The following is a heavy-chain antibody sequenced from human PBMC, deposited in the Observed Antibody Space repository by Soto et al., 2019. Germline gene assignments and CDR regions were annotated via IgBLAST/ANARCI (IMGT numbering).Heavy chain of an antibody. V-gene: IGHV1-69*08. CDR2: IIPILGIA. Sequence: QVQLVQSGAEVKKPGSSVNVSCQASGGTFSRYTISWVRQAPGQGLEWMVRIIPILGIANYAQKFQGRFTITADKSTSTAYMELSSLRSEDTAVYYCARDQYYGSGYYGSYVWGQGTTVTVSS. CDR3: ARDQYYGSGYYGSYV. D-gene: IGHD3-10*01. CDR1: GGTFSRYT. J-gene: IGHJ6*02.